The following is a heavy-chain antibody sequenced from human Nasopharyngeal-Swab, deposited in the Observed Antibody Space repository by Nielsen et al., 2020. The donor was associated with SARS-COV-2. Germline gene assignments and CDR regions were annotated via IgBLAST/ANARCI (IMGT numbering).Heavy chain of an antibody. Sequence: SVKVSCKASGGTFSSYAISWVRQAPGQGLEWMGGIIPIFGTANYAQKFQGRVMITADESTSTAYMELSSLRSEDTAVYYCARGGYSYGYSQWNDAFDIWGQGTMVTVSS. CDR1: GGTFSSYA. J-gene: IGHJ3*02. D-gene: IGHD5-18*01. V-gene: IGHV1-69*13. CDR2: IIPIFGTA. CDR3: ARGGYSYGYSQWNDAFDI.